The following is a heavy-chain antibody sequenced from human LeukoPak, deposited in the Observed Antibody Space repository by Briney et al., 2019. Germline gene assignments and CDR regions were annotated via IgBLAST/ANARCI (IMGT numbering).Heavy chain of an antibody. CDR3: ARSNAYYFDSSGYYVEYFHH. CDR2: ISSTSRTI. CDR1: GFTLSSCA. V-gene: IGHV3-48*01. Sequence: PGGSLRLSCAASGFTLSSCAMNWVRQAPGKGLEWLSYISSTSRTIYYADSVKGRFTISRDNAKNSLYLQMNSLRAADTAVYYCARSNAYYFDSSGYYVEYFHHWGQGTLLTVSS. J-gene: IGHJ1*01. D-gene: IGHD3-22*01.